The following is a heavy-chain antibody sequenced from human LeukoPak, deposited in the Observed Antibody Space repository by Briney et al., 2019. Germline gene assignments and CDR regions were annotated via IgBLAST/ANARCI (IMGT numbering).Heavy chain of an antibody. Sequence: PGESLKISCAASGFSFNAYSMNWVRQAPGGGLEWVSSISSSGSYIYYADSVKGRFTNSRDNGKKSLYLQMNSLRAEDTAVYYCAREFESQSYWGQGTLVTVSS. V-gene: IGHV3-21*01. CDR3: AREFESQSY. CDR1: GFSFNAYS. J-gene: IGHJ4*02. D-gene: IGHD3-9*01. CDR2: ISSSGSYI.